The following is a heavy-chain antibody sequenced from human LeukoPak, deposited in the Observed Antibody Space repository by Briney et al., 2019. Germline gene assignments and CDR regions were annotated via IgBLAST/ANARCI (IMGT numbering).Heavy chain of an antibody. J-gene: IGHJ4*02. Sequence: PGGSLRLSCAASGFTFSSYEMNWVRQAPGKGLEWASYISSSGSTIYYADSVKGRFTISRDNAKNSLYLQMNSLRAEDTAVYYCARVAMIDPSYFDYWGQGTLVT. D-gene: IGHD3-22*01. CDR1: GFTFSSYE. V-gene: IGHV3-48*03. CDR2: ISSSGSTI. CDR3: ARVAMIDPSYFDY.